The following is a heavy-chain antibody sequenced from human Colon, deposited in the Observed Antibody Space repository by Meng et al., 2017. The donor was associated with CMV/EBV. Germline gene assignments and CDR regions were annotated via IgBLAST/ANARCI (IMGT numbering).Heavy chain of an antibody. Sequence: QVQLTQWGAEVLKPSETLSLTHTVSADSFTGYHWTWIRQPPGKGPEWIGEINYRGSIHYNPSLESRVTISLDMSTNQLSLKLNSVTAADTAVYYCVRGNWVSDFWGQGTLVTVSS. J-gene: IGHJ4*02. CDR3: VRGNWVSDF. CDR1: ADSFTGYH. D-gene: IGHD7-27*01. CDR2: INYRGSI. V-gene: IGHV4-34*01.